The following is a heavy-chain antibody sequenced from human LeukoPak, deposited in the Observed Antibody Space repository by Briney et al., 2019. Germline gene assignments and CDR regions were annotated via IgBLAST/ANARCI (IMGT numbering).Heavy chain of an antibody. J-gene: IGHJ3*02. Sequence: SETLSLTCTVSGGSISSSSYYWGWIRQPPGKGLEWIGSIYYSGSTYYNPSLKSRVTISVNTSKNQFSLKLSSVTAADTAVYYCARQSDGDSGYCSGGSCPGAFDIWGQGTMVTVSS. CDR1: GGSISSSSYY. CDR2: IYYSGST. D-gene: IGHD2-15*01. V-gene: IGHV4-39*01. CDR3: ARQSDGDSGYCSGGSCPGAFDI.